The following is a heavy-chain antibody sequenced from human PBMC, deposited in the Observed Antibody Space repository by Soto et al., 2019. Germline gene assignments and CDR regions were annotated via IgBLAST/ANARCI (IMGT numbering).Heavy chain of an antibody. CDR2: INPSGGST. D-gene: IGHD3-22*01. J-gene: IGHJ6*02. CDR1: GYTFTSYY. Sequence: ASVKVSCKASGYTFTSYYMHWVRQAPGQGLEWMGIINPSGGSTSYAQKFQGRVTMTRGTSTSTVYMELSSLRSEDTAVYYCARDPQANYYDSSGPSVGMDVWGQGTTVTVSS. CDR3: ARDPQANYYDSSGPSVGMDV. V-gene: IGHV1-46*01.